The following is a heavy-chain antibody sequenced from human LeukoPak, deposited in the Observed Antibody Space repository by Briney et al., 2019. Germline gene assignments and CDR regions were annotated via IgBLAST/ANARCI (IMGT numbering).Heavy chain of an antibody. D-gene: IGHD2-15*01. CDR3: AKMTGVVVAATPDY. J-gene: IGHJ4*02. CDR1: GFTFSSYA. V-gene: IGHV3-30-3*02. Sequence: GGSLRLSCAASGFTFSSYAMHWVRQAPGKGLEWVAVISYDGSNKYYADSVKGRFTISRDNSKNTLYLQMNSLRAEDTAVYYCAKMTGVVVAATPDYWGQGTLVIVSS. CDR2: ISYDGSNK.